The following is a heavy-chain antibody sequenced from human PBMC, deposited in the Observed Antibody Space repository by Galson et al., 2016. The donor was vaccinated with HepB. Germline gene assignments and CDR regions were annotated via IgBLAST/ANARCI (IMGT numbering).Heavy chain of an antibody. Sequence: SLRLSCAASGFIFSSYNMNWVRQAPGKGLEWISFISGPGNSIYYADSVEGRFTISRDNARNSLHLQMHSLRAEDTAVYYCVRDRNAVEVMDYWGQGTLVTVSS. CDR3: VRDRNAVEVMDY. CDR1: GFIFSSYN. J-gene: IGHJ4*02. D-gene: IGHD1-14*01. CDR2: ISGPGNSI. V-gene: IGHV3-48*04.